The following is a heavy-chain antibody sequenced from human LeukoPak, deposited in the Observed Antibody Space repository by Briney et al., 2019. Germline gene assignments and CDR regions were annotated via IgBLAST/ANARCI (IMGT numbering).Heavy chain of an antibody. D-gene: IGHD5-18*01. V-gene: IGHV4-39*01. CDR3: ARHFGGYSYGLGPLHYFDY. J-gene: IGHJ4*02. CDR1: GGSISSSSYY. Sequence: SETLSLTCTVSGGSISSSSYYWGWIRQPPGKGREWVGSIYYSGSTYYNPSLKSRVTISVDTSKNQFSLKLSSVTAADTAVYYCARHFGGYSYGLGPLHYFDYWGQGTLVTVSS. CDR2: IYYSGST.